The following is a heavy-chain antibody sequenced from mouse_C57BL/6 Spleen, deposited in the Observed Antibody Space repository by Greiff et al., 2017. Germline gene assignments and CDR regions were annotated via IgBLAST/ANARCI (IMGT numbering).Heavy chain of an antibody. CDR1: GFTFSDYG. J-gene: IGHJ2*01. CDR3: ARGGVYTFDY. V-gene: IGHV5-17*01. CDR2: ISSGSSTI. Sequence: EVKLVESGGGFVKPGGSLKLSCAASGFTFSDYGMHWVRQAPEKGLEWVAYISSGSSTIYYADTVKGRFTISRDNAKNTLFLQMTSLRSEDTAMYYCARGGVYTFDYWGQGTTLTVSS.